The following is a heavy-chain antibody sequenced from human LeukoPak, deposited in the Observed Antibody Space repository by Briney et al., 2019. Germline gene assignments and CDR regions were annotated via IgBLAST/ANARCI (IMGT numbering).Heavy chain of an antibody. D-gene: IGHD6-19*01. CDR2: IIPILGIA. CDR3: AKVPLSSSGWDREYYFDY. V-gene: IGHV1-69*04. Sequence: GASVKVSCKASGGTFSSYAISWVRQAPGQGLEWMGRIIPILGIANYAQKFQGRVTITADKSTSTAYMELSSLRSEDTAVYYCAKVPLSSSGWDREYYFDYWGQGTLVTVSS. J-gene: IGHJ4*02. CDR1: GGTFSSYA.